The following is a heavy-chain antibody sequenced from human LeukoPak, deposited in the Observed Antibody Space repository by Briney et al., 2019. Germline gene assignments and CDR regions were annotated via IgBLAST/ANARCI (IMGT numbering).Heavy chain of an antibody. CDR3: ARHNGFDRGYYYYMDV. D-gene: IGHD3-9*01. V-gene: IGHV4-4*07. J-gene: IGHJ6*03. CDR1: GGFINSYY. Sequence: SETLSLTCTVSGGFINSYYWSWIRQPAGKGLEWIWRVYTSGITNYNPSLKSRITMSVDTSKNQFSLKLTSVTAADTAVYYCARHNGFDRGYYYYMDVWGKGTTVTVSS. CDR2: VYTSGIT.